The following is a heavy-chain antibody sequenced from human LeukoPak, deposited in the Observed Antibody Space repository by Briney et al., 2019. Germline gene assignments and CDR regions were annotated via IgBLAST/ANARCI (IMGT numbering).Heavy chain of an antibody. V-gene: IGHV4-4*07. D-gene: IGHD3-10*01. CDR3: AKESRLGGASGSHHFDY. Sequence: SETLSLTCTVSGAPVNFYYLSWIRHSAEKGLEWXXRIYTQGNTNYNPSLKSRVTLSVDTSRNQFSLMLSSVTAADTAVYYCAKESRLGGASGSHHFDYWGQGVLVTVSS. CDR2: IYTQGNT. J-gene: IGHJ4*02. CDR1: GAPVNFYY.